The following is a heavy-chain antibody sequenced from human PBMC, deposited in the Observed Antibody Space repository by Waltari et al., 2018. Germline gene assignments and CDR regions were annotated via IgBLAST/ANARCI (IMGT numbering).Heavy chain of an antibody. CDR2: IYYSGST. J-gene: IGHJ4*02. CDR1: GGSISSSSYY. V-gene: IGHV4-39*01. D-gene: IGHD2-8*01. CDR3: ARRQSLIFDY. Sequence: QLQLQESGPGLVKPSETLSLTCTVSGGSISSSSYYWGWIRQPPGKGLEWIGSIYYSGSTYDNPYLRSRVTISVDTSKNQFSLKLSSVTAADTAVYYCARRQSLIFDYWGQGTLVTVSS.